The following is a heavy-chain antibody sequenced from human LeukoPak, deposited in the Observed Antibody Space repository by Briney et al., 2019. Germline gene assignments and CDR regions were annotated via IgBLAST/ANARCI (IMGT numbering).Heavy chain of an antibody. D-gene: IGHD6-19*01. CDR2: IHYSGST. V-gene: IGHV4-59*01. CDR1: GGSISSYY. Sequence: SETLSLTCTVSGGSISSYYWSWIRQPPGKGLEWIGYIHYSGSTNYNPSLKSRVTISVDTSKNQFSLKLSSVTAADTAVYYCARSLIAVAGYFDYWGQGTLVTVSS. CDR3: ARSLIAVAGYFDY. J-gene: IGHJ4*02.